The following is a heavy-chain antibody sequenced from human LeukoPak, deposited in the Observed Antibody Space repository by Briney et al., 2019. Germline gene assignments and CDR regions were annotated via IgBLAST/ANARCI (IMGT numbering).Heavy chain of an antibody. Sequence: PGGSLRLSCAASGFTFSSYWMHWVRQAPGKGLEWVANIKQDGSEKYYVDSVTGRFTISRDNAKNSLYLQMNSLRAEDTAVYYCAKHVGYCSSASCYFDYWGQGTLVTVAS. D-gene: IGHD2-2*01. J-gene: IGHJ4*02. CDR1: GFTFSSYW. CDR2: IKQDGSEK. CDR3: AKHVGYCSSASCYFDY. V-gene: IGHV3-7*05.